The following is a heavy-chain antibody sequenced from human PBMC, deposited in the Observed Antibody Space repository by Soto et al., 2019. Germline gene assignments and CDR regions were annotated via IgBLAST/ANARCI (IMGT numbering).Heavy chain of an antibody. Sequence: GGSLRLSCAASGFTFSSYEMNWVRQAPGKGLEWVSYISSSGSTIYYADSVKGRFTISRDNAKNSLYLQMNSLRAEDTAVYYCARDPYSHYFDYWGQGTMVTVYS. CDR3: ARDPYSHYFDY. CDR1: GFTFSSYE. CDR2: ISSSGSTI. V-gene: IGHV3-48*03. J-gene: IGHJ4*02. D-gene: IGHD4-4*01.